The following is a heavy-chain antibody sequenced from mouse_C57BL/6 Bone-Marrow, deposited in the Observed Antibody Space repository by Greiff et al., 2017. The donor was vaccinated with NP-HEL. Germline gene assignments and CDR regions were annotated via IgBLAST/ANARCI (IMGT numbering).Heavy chain of an antibody. V-gene: IGHV6-3*01. CDR1: GFTFSNYW. Sequence: EVKVEESGGGLVQPGGSMKLSCVASGFTFSNYWMNWVRQSPEKGLEWVAQIRLKSDNYATHYAESVTGRFTISRDDYKSSVYLQMYNLRAEDTGIYYCHSNSYYFDDWGQGTTLTVSS. D-gene: IGHD2-5*01. CDR3: HSNSYYFDD. J-gene: IGHJ2*01. CDR2: IRLKSDNYAT.